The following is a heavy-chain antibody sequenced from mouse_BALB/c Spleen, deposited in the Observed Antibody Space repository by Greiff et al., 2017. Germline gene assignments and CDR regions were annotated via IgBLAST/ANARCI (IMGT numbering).Heavy chain of an antibody. J-gene: IGHJ3*01. CDR1: GFTFSSFG. V-gene: IGHV5-17*02. D-gene: IGHD2-1*01. Sequence: EVKLMESGGGLVQPGGSRKLSCAASGFTFSSFGMHWVRQAPEKGLEWVAYISSGSSTIYYADTVKGRFTISRDNPKNTLFLQMTSLRSEDTAMYYCARGNSPWGQGTLVTVSA. CDR3: ARGNSP. CDR2: ISSGSSTI.